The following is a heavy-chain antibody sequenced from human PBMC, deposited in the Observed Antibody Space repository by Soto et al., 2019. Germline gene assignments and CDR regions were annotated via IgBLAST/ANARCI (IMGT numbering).Heavy chain of an antibody. CDR1: GGSISEKY. Sequence: SETLSLTCIVSGGSISEKYWNWVRQPPGKGLEWIGLIFANGHTDYNPSLKSRVTMSVDASKNQFSLRLTSMTTADTAVYYCVASLAASGLNWLDPWGRGTLVTVSS. V-gene: IGHV4-4*07. J-gene: IGHJ5*02. D-gene: IGHD6-13*01. CDR3: VASLAASGLNWLDP. CDR2: IFANGHT.